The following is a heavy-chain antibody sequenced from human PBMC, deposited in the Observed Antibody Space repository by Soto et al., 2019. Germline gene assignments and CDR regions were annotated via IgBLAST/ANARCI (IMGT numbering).Heavy chain of an antibody. CDR3: ASGYYATLHGYPGPFDY. D-gene: IGHD3-9*01. CDR1: GGSISSGGYY. V-gene: IGHV4-31*03. J-gene: IGHJ4*02. CDR2: IYYSGST. Sequence: LSLTCTVSGGSISSGGYYWSWIRQHPGKGLEWIGYIYYSGSTYYNPSLKSRVTISVDTSKNQFSLKLSSVTAADTAVYYCASGYYATLHGYPGPFDYWGQGTLVTVSS.